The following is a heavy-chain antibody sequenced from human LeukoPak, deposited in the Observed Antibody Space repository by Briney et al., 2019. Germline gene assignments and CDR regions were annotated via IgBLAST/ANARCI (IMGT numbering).Heavy chain of an antibody. V-gene: IGHV3-30-3*01. CDR3: ARAGRDGYNYRVYCFDY. J-gene: IGHJ4*02. Sequence: GGSLRLSCAASGFTFTSYAMHWVRQAPGKGLEWAAVISYDGSNKYYADSVKGRFTISRDNSKNTLYLQMNSLRAEDTAVYYCARAGRDGYNYRVYCFDYWGQGTLVTVSS. D-gene: IGHD5-24*01. CDR2: ISYDGSNK. CDR1: GFTFTSYA.